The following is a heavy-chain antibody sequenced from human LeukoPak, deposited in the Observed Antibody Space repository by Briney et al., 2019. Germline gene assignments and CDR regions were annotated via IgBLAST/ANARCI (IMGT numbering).Heavy chain of an antibody. D-gene: IGHD2-15*01. CDR3: ASWGWRSGGSFNWFDP. CDR1: GGSISSGGYY. V-gene: IGHV4-31*03. CDR2: IYYSGST. J-gene: IGHJ5*02. Sequence: PSQTLSLTCTVSGGSISSGGYYWSWIRQHPGKGLEWIGYIYYSGSTYYNPSLKSRVTISVDTSKNQFSLKLSSVTAADTAVYYCASWGWRSGGSFNWFDPWGQGTLVTVSS.